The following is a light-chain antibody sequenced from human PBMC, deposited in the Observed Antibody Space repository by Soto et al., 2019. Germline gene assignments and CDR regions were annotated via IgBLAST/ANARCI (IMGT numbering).Light chain of an antibody. CDR3: QQYNST. Sequence: DIQMTQSPSTLSASVGDRVTITCRASQSISSWLAWYQQKPGKAPKLLIYDASSLESGVPSRFSGSGSGTEFTLTIISLQPDDFATYYCQQYNSTFGQGTKVDIK. J-gene: IGKJ1*01. CDR1: QSISSW. V-gene: IGKV1-5*01. CDR2: DAS.